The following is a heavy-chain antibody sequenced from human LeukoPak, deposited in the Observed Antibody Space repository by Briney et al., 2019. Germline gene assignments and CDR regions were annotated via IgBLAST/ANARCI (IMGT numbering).Heavy chain of an antibody. J-gene: IGHJ3*02. CDR1: GYTFTSYY. D-gene: IGHD5-24*01. Sequence: GASVKVSCKASGYTFTSYYMHWVRQALGQGLEWMGIINPSGGSTSYAQKFQGRVTMTRDTSTSTVYMELSSLRSEDTAVYYCAVVLRHVEMATMGDAFDIWGQGTMVTVSS. CDR2: INPSGGST. CDR3: AVVLRHVEMATMGDAFDI. V-gene: IGHV1-46*01.